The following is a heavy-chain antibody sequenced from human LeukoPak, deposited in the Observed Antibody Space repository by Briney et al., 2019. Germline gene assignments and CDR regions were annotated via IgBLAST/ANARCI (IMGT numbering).Heavy chain of an antibody. J-gene: IGHJ4*02. CDR2: NSRNGGST. Sequence: GSLRLSCSASGFXFSSYAIHWVRQAPGKGLEYVSANSRNGGSTYYADSVKGRFTISRDNSKNTLYLQMNSLRAEDTAVYYCAKSNYFDSGGYYFFDYWGQGTLVTVSS. V-gene: IGHV3-64*04. CDR1: GFXFSSYA. CDR3: AKSNYFDSGGYYFFDY. D-gene: IGHD3-22*01.